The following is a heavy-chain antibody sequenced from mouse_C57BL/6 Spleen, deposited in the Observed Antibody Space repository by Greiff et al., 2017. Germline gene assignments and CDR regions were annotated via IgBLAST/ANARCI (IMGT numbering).Heavy chain of an antibody. CDR1: GYSFTSYY. D-gene: IGHD3-2*02. V-gene: IGHV1-66*01. J-gene: IGHJ2*01. CDR2: IYPGSGNT. Sequence: VQLQQSGPELVKPGASVKISCKASGYSFTSYYIHWVKQRPGQGLEWIGWIYPGSGNTKYNEKFKGKATLTADTSSSTAYMQLSSLTSEDSAVYYCARDSSGYPFYFDYWGQGTTLTVSS. CDR3: ARDSSGYPFYFDY.